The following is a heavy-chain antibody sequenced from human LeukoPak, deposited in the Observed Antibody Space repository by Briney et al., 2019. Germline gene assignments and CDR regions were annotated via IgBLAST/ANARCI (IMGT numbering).Heavy chain of an antibody. CDR3: ARGRYCSTTTCYLVLDPEPEPKY. Sequence: GGSLRLSCAASGFTFSSYAMNWVRQAPGKGLEWVAHVNQDGSEKHYVDSVKGRFTISRDNAKNSLYLQMNSLRVEDTAMYYCARGRYCSTTTCYLVLDPEPEPKYWGQGTLVTVSS. D-gene: IGHD2-2*01. V-gene: IGHV3-7*01. CDR2: VNQDGSEK. CDR1: GFTFSSYA. J-gene: IGHJ4*02.